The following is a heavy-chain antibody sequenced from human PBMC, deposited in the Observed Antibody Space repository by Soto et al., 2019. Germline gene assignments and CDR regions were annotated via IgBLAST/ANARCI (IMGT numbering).Heavy chain of an antibody. CDR2: IYYSGST. CDR3: ARLGYGDYYYYYGMDV. Sequence: SETLSLTRTDAGDSNSTSSYNWGWIGQPQGKGLEWIGSIYYSGSTYYNPSLKSRVTISVDTSKNQFSLKLSSVTAADTAVYYCARLGYGDYYYYYGMDVWGQGTTVT. CDR1: GDSNSTSSYN. V-gene: IGHV4-39*01. D-gene: IGHD4-17*01. J-gene: IGHJ6*02.